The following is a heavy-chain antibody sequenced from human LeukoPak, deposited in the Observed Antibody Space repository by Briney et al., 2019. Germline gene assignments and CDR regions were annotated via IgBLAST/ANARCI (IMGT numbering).Heavy chain of an antibody. CDR1: GDSVSSNSAA. V-gene: IGHV6-1*01. CDR2: TYYRSNWHN. J-gene: IGHJ3*02. Sequence: KASQTLSVTCASSGDSVSSNSAAWNWIRQSPSRGLEWLGRTYYRSNWHNDYAVSVKSRITINSDTSKNQFSLQLNSVTPEDTAVYYCARGSAFDMWGQGTMVTVSS. CDR3: ARGSAFDM.